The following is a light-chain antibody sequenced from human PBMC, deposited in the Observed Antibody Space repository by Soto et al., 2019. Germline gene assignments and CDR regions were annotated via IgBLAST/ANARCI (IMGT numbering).Light chain of an antibody. V-gene: IGKV2-28*01. CDR2: LGS. CDR3: LQTLQSPT. CDR1: QSLLHSNGYIY. J-gene: IGKJ3*01. Sequence: EIVLTQSPLSLSVTPGEPASISCRSSQSLLHSNGYIYLDWYLQKPGQSPQLLIYLGSNRASGVPDRLSGSGSGTDFTLRISRVAAEDVGVYYCLQTLQSPTFGPGTKVDI.